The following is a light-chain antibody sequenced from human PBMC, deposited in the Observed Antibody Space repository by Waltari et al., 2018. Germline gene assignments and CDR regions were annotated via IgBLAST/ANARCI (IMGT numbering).Light chain of an antibody. Sequence: DIQMTQSPSTLSASVGDRVTISCRASQSISTWLTLYQQKPGKAPTLLIYKASNLQSGVPSRFSGSGSGTEFTLTISSLQPDDFATYYCQQYNTYSTFGQGTKVEIK. J-gene: IGKJ1*01. CDR1: QSISTW. V-gene: IGKV1-5*03. CDR3: QQYNTYST. CDR2: KAS.